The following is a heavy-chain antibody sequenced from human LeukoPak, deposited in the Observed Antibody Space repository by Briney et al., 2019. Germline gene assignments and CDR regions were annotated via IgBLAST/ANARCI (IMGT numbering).Heavy chain of an antibody. CDR2: IYYSGST. J-gene: IGHJ2*01. D-gene: IGHD3-22*01. CDR3: ARHEEDFHDSSGPNFWYFDL. V-gene: IGHV4-39*01. Sequence: SETLSLTCTVSGDSIKSDSYYWGWIRQPPGKGLEWIVTIYYSGSTYYNPSLKSRVTISVDTSKNQFSVKLSSVTAADTALYYCARHEEDFHDSSGPNFWYFDLWGRGTLVTVSS. CDR1: GDSIKSDSYY.